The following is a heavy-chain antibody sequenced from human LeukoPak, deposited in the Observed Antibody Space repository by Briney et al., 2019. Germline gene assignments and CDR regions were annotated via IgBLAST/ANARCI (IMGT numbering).Heavy chain of an antibody. J-gene: IGHJ6*02. V-gene: IGHV1-46*01. CDR1: GYTFTSYH. CDR3: ARDRRIVVVPAAIHYYYYYGMDV. CDR2: INPSGGST. Sequence: GASVKVSCKASGYTFTSYHMHWVRQAPGQGLEWMGIINPSGGSTSYAQKFQGRVTMTRDTSTSTVYMELSSLRSEDTAVYYCARDRRIVVVPAAIHYYYYYGMDVWGQGTTVTVSS. D-gene: IGHD2-2*02.